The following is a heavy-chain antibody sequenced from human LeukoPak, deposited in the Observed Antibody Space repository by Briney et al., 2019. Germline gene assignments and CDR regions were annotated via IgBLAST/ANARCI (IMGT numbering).Heavy chain of an antibody. CDR2: ISSRGDDT. J-gene: IGHJ4*02. D-gene: IGHD2-21*02. CDR1: GFIFSTLA. CDR3: AKHRRSTLVTAYFDS. Sequence: GGSLRLSCTASGFIFSTLAMSWVRQAPGKGLEWVSSISSRGDDTSYADSVKGRFTISRDNSKNTLYLQLNSLRVDDAAIYYCAKHRRSTLVTAYFDSWGQGTLVTVSS. V-gene: IGHV3-23*01.